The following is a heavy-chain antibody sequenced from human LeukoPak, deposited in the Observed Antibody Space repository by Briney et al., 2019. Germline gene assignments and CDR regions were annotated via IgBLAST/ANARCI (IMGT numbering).Heavy chain of an antibody. D-gene: IGHD2-15*01. CDR1: GGSISSYY. Sequence: SETLSLTCTVSGGSISSYYWSWIRQPPGKGLEWIGYIYHSGSTYYNPSLKSRVTISVDRFKNQFSLKLSSVTAADTAVYYCARVGPCSGGSCNSLANWYFDLWGRGTLVTVSS. CDR3: ARVGPCSGGSCNSLANWYFDL. CDR2: IYHSGST. J-gene: IGHJ2*01. V-gene: IGHV4-59*12.